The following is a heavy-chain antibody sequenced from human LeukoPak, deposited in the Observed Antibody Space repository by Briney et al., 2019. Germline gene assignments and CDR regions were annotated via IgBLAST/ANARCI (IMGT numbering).Heavy chain of an antibody. CDR1: GFTFSSYE. CDR2: ISGSGGST. J-gene: IGHJ4*02. V-gene: IGHV3-23*01. CDR3: AKNRVTMIVVVTTPDY. Sequence: GGSLRLSCAASGFTFSSYEMNWVRQAPGKGLEWVSAISGSGGSTYYADSVKGRFTISRDNSKNTLYLQMNSLRAEDTAVYYCAKNRVTMIVVVTTPDYWGQGTLVTVSS. D-gene: IGHD3-22*01.